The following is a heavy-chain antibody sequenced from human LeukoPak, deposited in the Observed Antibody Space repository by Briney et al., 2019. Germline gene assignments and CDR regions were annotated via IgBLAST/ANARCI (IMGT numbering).Heavy chain of an antibody. CDR2: IRNKAHSYAT. D-gene: IGHD3-22*01. CDR1: GFTFSDST. CDR3: TSYYYYDSTSPIGLVRY. J-gene: IGHJ4*02. Sequence: GGSLRLSCAASGFTFSDSTMHWVRQASGKGLEWVGRIRNKAHSYATAYAAPVQGRFTISRDDSKNTAYLQMNSLKTEDTAMYYCTSYYYYDSTSPIGLVRYWGQGTLVTVSS. V-gene: IGHV3-73*01.